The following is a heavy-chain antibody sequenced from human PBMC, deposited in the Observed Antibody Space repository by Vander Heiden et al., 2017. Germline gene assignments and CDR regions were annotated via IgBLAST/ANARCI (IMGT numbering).Heavy chain of an antibody. J-gene: IGHJ4*02. CDR2: MYPGESDT. V-gene: IGHV5-51*01. Sequence: EVQLVQSGAAVKKPGESLKISCTASGYSFTAYWIGWLRQMPGKGLEWMGKMYPGESDTRYSPSFEGQVTMSADKSSSTAYLQWSSLKASDTAIYYCVRRTGYCNNGVCYFDYWGQGTLVTVSS. CDR1: GYSFTAYW. CDR3: VRRTGYCNNGVCYFDY. D-gene: IGHD2-8*01.